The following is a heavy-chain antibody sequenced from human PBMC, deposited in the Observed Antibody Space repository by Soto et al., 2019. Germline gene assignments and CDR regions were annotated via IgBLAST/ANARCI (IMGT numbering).Heavy chain of an antibody. V-gene: IGHV4-34*01. CDR1: GGSFSGYY. J-gene: IGHJ4*02. CDR3: ARAHRLLWFREFPLAY. D-gene: IGHD3-10*01. CDR2: INHSGST. Sequence: SETLSLTCAVYGGSFSGYYWSWIRQPPGKGLEWIGEINHSGSTNYNPSLKSRVTISVDTSKNQFSLKLSSVTAADTAVYYCARAHRLLWFREFPLAYSGQGTLVTVSS.